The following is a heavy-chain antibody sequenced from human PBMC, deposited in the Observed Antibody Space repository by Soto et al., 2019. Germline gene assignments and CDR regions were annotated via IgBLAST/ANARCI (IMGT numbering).Heavy chain of an antibody. J-gene: IGHJ3*02. CDR3: ARHGAYSSFGYAFDI. CDR1: GYSFTSYW. V-gene: IGHV5-51*01. CDR2: IYPGDSDT. Sequence: GESLKISCKGSGYSFTSYWIGWVRQMPGKGLEWMGIIYPGDSDTRYSPSFQGQVTISADKSISTAYLQWSSLKASDTAMYYCARHGAYSSFGYAFDIWGQGTMVTVSS. D-gene: IGHD6-6*01.